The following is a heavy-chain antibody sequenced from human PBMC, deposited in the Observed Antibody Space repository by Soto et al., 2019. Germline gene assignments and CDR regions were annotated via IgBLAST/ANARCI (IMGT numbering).Heavy chain of an antibody. CDR1: GLIFSDVV. D-gene: IGHD1-1*01. V-gene: IGHV3-15*01. CDR2: IKTKPDDGTI. J-gene: IGHJ4*02. CDR3: TTSNLGVDF. Sequence: GGSLRLSCAASGLIFSDVVMTWVRQAPGKGLEWVGRIKTKPDDGTIDYAAPVRGRFTISRDDSKNTLYLQMTSLTPDDTGVYYCTTSNLGVDFWGPGTLVTVSS.